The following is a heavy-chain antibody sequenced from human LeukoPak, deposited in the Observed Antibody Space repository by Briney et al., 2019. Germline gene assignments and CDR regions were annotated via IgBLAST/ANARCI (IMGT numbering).Heavy chain of an antibody. Sequence: ASVKVSCKASGGTFSSYAIRWVRQAPGQGLEWMGRIIPIFGTANYAQKFQGRVTITTDESTSTAYMELSSLRSEDTAVYYCANRIPGHPAEDAFDIWGQGTMVTVSS. V-gene: IGHV1-69*05. CDR2: IIPIFGTA. D-gene: IGHD2-15*01. J-gene: IGHJ3*02. CDR3: ANRIPGHPAEDAFDI. CDR1: GGTFSSYA.